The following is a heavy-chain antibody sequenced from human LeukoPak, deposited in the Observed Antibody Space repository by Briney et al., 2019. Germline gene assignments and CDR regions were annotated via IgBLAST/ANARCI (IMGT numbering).Heavy chain of an antibody. J-gene: IGHJ4*02. D-gene: IGHD5-12*01. CDR1: GGTFSSYA. CDR3: ARGVRGSPLHFDY. V-gene: IGHV1-8*02. Sequence: ASVKVSCKASGGTFSSYAINWVRQATGQGLEWMGWMNPNSGNSGYAQKFQGRVTMTRNTSISTAYMELSSPRSEDTAVYYCARGVRGSPLHFDYWGQGTLVTVSS. CDR2: MNPNSGNS.